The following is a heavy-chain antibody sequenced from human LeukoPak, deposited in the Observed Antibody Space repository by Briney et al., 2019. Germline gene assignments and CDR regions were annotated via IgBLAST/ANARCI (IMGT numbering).Heavy chain of an antibody. D-gene: IGHD5-12*01. CDR1: GFTFSSYG. CDR2: ISGTGGTT. Sequence: GGSLRLSCAASGFTFSSYGMSWVRQAPGKGLEWVSIISGTGGTTYYADSVKGRFTISRDNSKNTLYLQMNSLRAEDTAVYYCARGPSGYHNTGGQGTLVTVSS. CDR3: ARGPSGYHNT. J-gene: IGHJ4*02. V-gene: IGHV3-23*01.